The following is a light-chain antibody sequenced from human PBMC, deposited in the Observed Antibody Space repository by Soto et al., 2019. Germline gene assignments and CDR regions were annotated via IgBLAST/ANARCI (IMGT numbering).Light chain of an antibody. CDR3: QQGYSIPT. CDR1: QSIGIY. J-gene: IGKJ2*01. Sequence: DIQLTQSPSSLSASVGDRVTITCRTSQSIGIYLNWYQQQPGKVPKLLIYAASNLQRGVPSRFSGGGSGTEFTLTISSLQPEDFATYFGQQGYSIPTFGQGTKVGIK. CDR2: AAS. V-gene: IGKV1-39*01.